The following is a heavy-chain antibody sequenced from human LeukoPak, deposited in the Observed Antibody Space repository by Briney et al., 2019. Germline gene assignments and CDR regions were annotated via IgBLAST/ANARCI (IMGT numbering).Heavy chain of an antibody. CDR2: IGGSGDKT. CDR3: VRRGDASSGWGDHDF. D-gene: IGHD6-19*01. V-gene: IGHV3-23*01. CDR1: GFTFNRNA. Sequence: GSLRLSCAASGFTFNRNAISWVRQAPGKGLEWVSTIGGSGDKTFYADSVKGRFTMSRDNSKNMVHLQMNSLTGEDTALYYCVRRGDASSGWGDHDFWGQGALVTVSS. J-gene: IGHJ4*02.